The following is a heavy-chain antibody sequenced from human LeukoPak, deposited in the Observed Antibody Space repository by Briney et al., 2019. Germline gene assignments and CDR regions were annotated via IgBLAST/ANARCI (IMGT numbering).Heavy chain of an antibody. D-gene: IGHD3-22*01. J-gene: IGHJ4*02. CDR2: MNPNSGNT. Sequence: ASVKVSCKASGGTFSSYAISWVRQAPGQGLEWMGWMNPNSGNTGYAQKFQGRATMTRNTSISTAYMELSGLRSEDTAVYYCASSSDSGGYYYVAHWGQGTLVTVSS. V-gene: IGHV1-8*02. CDR1: GGTFSSYA. CDR3: ASSSDSGGYYYVAH.